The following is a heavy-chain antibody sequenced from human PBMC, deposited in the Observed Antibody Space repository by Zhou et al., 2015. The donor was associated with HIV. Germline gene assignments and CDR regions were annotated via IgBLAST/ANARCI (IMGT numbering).Heavy chain of an antibody. J-gene: IGHJ3*02. V-gene: IGHV1-2*06. CDR2: INPNSGGT. CDR1: GYTFTGYY. D-gene: IGHD4-23*01. CDR3: AREALAHDFYGGNFRGVAFDI. Sequence: QVQLVQSGAEVKKPGASVKVSCKASGYTFTGYYMHWVRQAPGQGLEWMGRINPNSGGTNYAQKFQGRVTMTRDTSISTAYMELSRLRSDDTAVYYCAREALAHDFYGGNFRGVAFDIWGPRDNGHRLF.